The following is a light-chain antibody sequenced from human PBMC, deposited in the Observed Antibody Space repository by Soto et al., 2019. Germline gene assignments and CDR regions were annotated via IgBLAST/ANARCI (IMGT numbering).Light chain of an antibody. V-gene: IGLV2-11*01. Sequence: QSALTQPRSVSGSPGQSVTISCTGTSSDVGGYHYVSWYQQHPGKAPKLMIYDVSTRPSGVPDRFSGSKSGNTASLTISGLQAEDDADYYCCSYAGSYTYVFGTGTQLTVL. CDR3: CSYAGSYTYV. CDR1: SSDVGGYHY. J-gene: IGLJ1*01. CDR2: DVS.